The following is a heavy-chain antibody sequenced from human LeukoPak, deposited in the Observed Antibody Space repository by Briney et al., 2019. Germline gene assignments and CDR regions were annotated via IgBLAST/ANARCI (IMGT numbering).Heavy chain of an antibody. V-gene: IGHV3-74*01. J-gene: IGHJ6*02. CDR1: EFTFSSYW. CDR2: INSDGSTT. CDR3: ARGAGSYSYDGMDV. D-gene: IGHD1-26*01. Sequence: GGSLRLSCVASEFTFSSYWMHCVRQAPGKGLMWVSRINSDGSTTNYADSVRGRFTISRDNAKNTLYLQMNSLRAEDTAVYYCARGAGSYSYDGMDVWGQGTTVTVSS.